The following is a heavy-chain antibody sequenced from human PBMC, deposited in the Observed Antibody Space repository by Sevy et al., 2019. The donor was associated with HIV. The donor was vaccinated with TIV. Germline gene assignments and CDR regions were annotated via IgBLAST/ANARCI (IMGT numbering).Heavy chain of an antibody. CDR3: ARVGDYVWGSYRMGSYFDY. CDR1: GYTFTSYG. CDR2: ISAYNGNT. D-gene: IGHD3-16*02. Sequence: ASVKVSCKASGYTFTSYGISWVRQAPGQGLEWMGRISAYNGNTNYAQKLQGRVTMTTDTSTSTAYMELRSLRSDDTAVYYCARVGDYVWGSYRMGSYFDYWGQGTLVTVSS. V-gene: IGHV1-18*04. J-gene: IGHJ4*02.